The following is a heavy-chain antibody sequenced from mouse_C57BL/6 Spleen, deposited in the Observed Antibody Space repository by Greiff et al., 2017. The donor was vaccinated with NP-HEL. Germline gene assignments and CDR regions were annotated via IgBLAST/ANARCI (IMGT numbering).Heavy chain of an antibody. CDR3: ARVGYDYRFAY. CDR2: ISDGGSYT. V-gene: IGHV5-4*01. D-gene: IGHD2-4*01. J-gene: IGHJ3*01. Sequence: VQLKESGGGLVKPGGSLKLSCAASGFTFSSYAMSWVRQTPEKRLEWVATISDGGSYTYYPDNVKGRFTISRDNAKNNLYLQMSHLKSEDTAMYYCARVGYDYRFAYWGQGTLVTVSA. CDR1: GFTFSSYA.